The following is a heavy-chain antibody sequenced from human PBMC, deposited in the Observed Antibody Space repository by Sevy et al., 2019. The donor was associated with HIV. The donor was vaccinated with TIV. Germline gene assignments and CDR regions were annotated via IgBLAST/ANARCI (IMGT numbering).Heavy chain of an antibody. V-gene: IGHV3-48*01. CDR2: ISSSSSTI. CDR3: AKDTTGYCSSTSCYGYYFDY. D-gene: IGHD2-2*01. CDR1: GFTFSSYS. J-gene: IGHJ4*02. Sequence: GGSLRLSCAASGFTFSSYSMNWVRQAPGKGLEWISYISSSSSTIYYADSVKGRFTISRDNAKNSLYLQMKSLRAEDTAVYYCAKDTTGYCSSTSCYGYYFDYWGQGTLVTVSS.